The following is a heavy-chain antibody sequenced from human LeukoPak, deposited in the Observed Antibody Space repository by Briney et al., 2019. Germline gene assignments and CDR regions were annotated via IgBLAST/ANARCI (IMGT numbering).Heavy chain of an antibody. J-gene: IGHJ6*02. CDR1: GGSISSYY. Sequence: SETLSLTCPVSGGSISSYYWSWIRQPPGKGLEWIGYIYYSGSTNYNPSLKSRVTISVDTSKNQFSLKLSSVTAADTAVYYCARGHYYGSGSYLGPRGGMDVWGQGTTVTVSS. D-gene: IGHD3-10*01. V-gene: IGHV4-59*01. CDR2: IYYSGST. CDR3: ARGHYYGSGSYLGPRGGMDV.